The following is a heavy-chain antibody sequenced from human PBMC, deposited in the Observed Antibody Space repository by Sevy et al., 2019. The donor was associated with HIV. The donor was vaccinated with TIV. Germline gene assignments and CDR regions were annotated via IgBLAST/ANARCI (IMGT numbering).Heavy chain of an antibody. CDR2: IWYDGSNK. Sequence: GGSLRLSCAASGFTFSSYGMHWVRQAPGKGLEWVAVIWYDGSNKYYADSGKGRFTNSRDNSKNTMYLQMNRLRAEETAVYYCARDPVYYGSGSYVDNYYGMDVWGQGTTVTVSS. J-gene: IGHJ6*02. CDR3: ARDPVYYGSGSYVDNYYGMDV. D-gene: IGHD3-10*01. CDR1: GFTFSSYG. V-gene: IGHV3-33*01.